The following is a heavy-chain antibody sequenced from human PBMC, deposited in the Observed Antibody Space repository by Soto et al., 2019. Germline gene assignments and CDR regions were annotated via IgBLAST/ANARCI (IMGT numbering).Heavy chain of an antibody. Sequence: SETLSLTCAVYGGSFSGYYWSWIRQPPGKGLEWIGEINHSGSTNYNPSLKSRVTTSVDTSKNQFSLKLSSVTAADTAVYYCARGGDIVVVPAAKPSFDYWGQGTLVTVSS. V-gene: IGHV4-34*01. CDR3: ARGGDIVVVPAAKPSFDY. CDR1: GGSFSGYY. CDR2: INHSGST. D-gene: IGHD2-2*01. J-gene: IGHJ4*02.